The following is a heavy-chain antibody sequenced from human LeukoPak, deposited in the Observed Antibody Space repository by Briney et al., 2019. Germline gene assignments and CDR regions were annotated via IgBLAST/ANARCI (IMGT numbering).Heavy chain of an antibody. CDR2: INWNGGST. CDR1: GFTFDDYG. Sequence: GGSLRLSCAASGFTFDDYGMSWVRQAPGKGLEWVSGINWNGGSTGYADSVKGRFTISRDNAKNSLYLQMNSLRAEDTALYYCAKDGSVYGDDYYYYMDVWGKGTTVTVSS. CDR3: AKDGSVYGDDYYYYMDV. V-gene: IGHV3-20*04. D-gene: IGHD4-17*01. J-gene: IGHJ6*03.